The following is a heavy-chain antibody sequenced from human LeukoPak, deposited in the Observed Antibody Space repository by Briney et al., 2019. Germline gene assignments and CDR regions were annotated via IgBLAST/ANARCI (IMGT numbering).Heavy chain of an antibody. CDR1: GFTFSSYA. D-gene: IGHD1-26*01. CDR3: AGLWDLLWRFDY. V-gene: IGHV3-23*01. CDR2: ISGSGGST. Sequence: PGGSLRLSCAASGFTFSSYAMSWVRQAPGKGLEWVSTISGSGGSTYYADSVKGRFTISRDNSKNTLYLQMNSLRAEDTAVYYCAGLWDLLWRFDYWGQGTLVTVSS. J-gene: IGHJ4*02.